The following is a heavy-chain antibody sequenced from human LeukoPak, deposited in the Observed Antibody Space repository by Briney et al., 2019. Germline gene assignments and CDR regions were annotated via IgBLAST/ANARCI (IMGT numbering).Heavy chain of an antibody. CDR3: ASAHPYDSSGYYYLLPGY. J-gene: IGHJ4*02. CDR2: INPNSGGT. Sequence: ASVKVSCKASGYNFTSYAMNWVRQAPGQGLEWMGWINPNSGGTNYAQKFQGRVTMTRDTSISTAYMELSRLRSDDTAVYYCASAHPYDSSGYYYLLPGYWGQGTLVTVSS. D-gene: IGHD3-22*01. CDR1: GYNFTSYA. V-gene: IGHV1-2*02.